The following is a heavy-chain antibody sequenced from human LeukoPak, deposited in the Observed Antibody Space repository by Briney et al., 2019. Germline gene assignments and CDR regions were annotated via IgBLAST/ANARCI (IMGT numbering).Heavy chain of an antibody. Sequence: GGSLRLSCAASGFTFSSFWMSWVRQAPGKGLEWVANINQDGSEKYYVDSVRGRFTISRDNSKNTLYLQMNSLRAEDTAVYYCARWARAAGDAFDIWGQGTMVTVSS. D-gene: IGHD6-13*01. CDR2: INQDGSEK. CDR1: GFTFSSFW. V-gene: IGHV3-7*02. CDR3: ARWARAAGDAFDI. J-gene: IGHJ3*02.